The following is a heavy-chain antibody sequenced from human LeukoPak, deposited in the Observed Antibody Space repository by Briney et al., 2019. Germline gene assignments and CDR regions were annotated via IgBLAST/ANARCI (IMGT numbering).Heavy chain of an antibody. CDR1: GFTFSSYA. Sequence: GRSLRLSCAASGFTFSSYAMHWVRQAPGKGLEWVAVISYDGSNKYYADSVKGRFTISRDNSKTTLNLQMNSLRAEDTAVYYCAREEYSGYDYDYWGQGTLVTASS. J-gene: IGHJ4*02. CDR3: AREEYSGYDYDY. D-gene: IGHD5-12*01. V-gene: IGHV3-30-3*01. CDR2: ISYDGSNK.